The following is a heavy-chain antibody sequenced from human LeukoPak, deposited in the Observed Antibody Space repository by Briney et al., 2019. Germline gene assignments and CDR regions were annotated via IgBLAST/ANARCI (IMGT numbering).Heavy chain of an antibody. V-gene: IGHV4-30-4*01. CDR3: ARATGRPETYYDFWSGYHFDY. D-gene: IGHD3-3*01. J-gene: IGHJ4*02. Sequence: SETLSLTCTVSGGSISSGDYYWSWIRQPPGKGGEWIGYIYYIGSTYYNPSLKSRVTISVDTSKNQFSLKLSSVTAADTAVYYCARATGRPETYYDFWSGYHFDYWGQGTLVTVSS. CDR2: IYYIGST. CDR1: GGSISSGDYY.